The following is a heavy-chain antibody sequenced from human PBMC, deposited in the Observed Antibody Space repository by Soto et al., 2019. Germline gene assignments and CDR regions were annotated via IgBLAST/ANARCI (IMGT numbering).Heavy chain of an antibody. CDR1: GGSVSSGSYY. CDR3: ARVGCSSIWCVTQFDN. D-gene: IGHD2-2*01. V-gene: IGHV4-61*01. Sequence: PSETLSLTCTVSGGSVSSGSYYWSWIRQPPGKGLEWIGYIYYSGSTNYNPSLKSRVTISVDTSKNQFSLKLSSVTAADTAVYYCARVGCSSIWCVTQFDNWGQGTLVTVSS. J-gene: IGHJ4*02. CDR2: IYYSGST.